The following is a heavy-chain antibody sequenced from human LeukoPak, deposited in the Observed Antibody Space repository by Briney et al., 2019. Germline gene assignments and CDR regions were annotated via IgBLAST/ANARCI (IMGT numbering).Heavy chain of an antibody. D-gene: IGHD3-22*01. CDR3: ARGSSSGYSL. Sequence: SETLSLTCAVYGGSLRGYYWSWIRQPPGKGLEWIGETNHSGSTNYNPSLKSRVTISIDTSKNQFSLKLSSVTAADTAVYYCARGSSSGYSLWGQGTLVTVSS. CDR2: TNHSGST. V-gene: IGHV4-34*01. J-gene: IGHJ4*02. CDR1: GGSLRGYY.